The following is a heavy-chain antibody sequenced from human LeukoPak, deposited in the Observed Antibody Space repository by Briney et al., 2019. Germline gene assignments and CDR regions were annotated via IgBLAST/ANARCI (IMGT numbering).Heavy chain of an antibody. CDR2: IYYSGST. D-gene: IGHD3-10*01. CDR1: GGSISSYY. V-gene: IGHV4-59*01. J-gene: IGHJ4*02. CDR3: ARAARGWYFDH. Sequence: SETLPLTCTVSGGSISSYYWSWIRQPPGTGLEWIGNIYYSGSTNYNPSLKSRVTISVDTSKNQFSLNLTSVTAADAAVYYCARAARGWYFDHWGQGTLLTVSS.